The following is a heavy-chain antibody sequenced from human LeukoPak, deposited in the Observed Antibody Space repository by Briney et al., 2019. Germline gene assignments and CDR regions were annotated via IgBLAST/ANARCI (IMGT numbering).Heavy chain of an antibody. J-gene: IGHJ6*02. CDR3: ARDLGKYYYDSSGSGSYGMDV. V-gene: IGHV1-2*02. Sequence: GASVKVSCKASGYTFTGYYMHWVRQAPGQGLEWMGWINPNSGGTNYAQKFQGRVTMTRDTSISTAYMELSRLRSDDTAVYYCARDLGKYYYDSSGSGSYGMDVWGQGTTVTVSS. CDR2: INPNSGGT. CDR1: GYTFTGYY. D-gene: IGHD3-22*01.